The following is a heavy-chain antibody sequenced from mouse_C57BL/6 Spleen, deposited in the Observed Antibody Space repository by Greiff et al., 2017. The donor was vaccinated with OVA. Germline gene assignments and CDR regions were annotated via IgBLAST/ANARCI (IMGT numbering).Heavy chain of an antibody. CDR3: TRDSNYVLKAMDY. CDR2: IDPETGGT. D-gene: IGHD2-5*01. V-gene: IGHV1-15*01. CDR1: GYTFTDYE. Sequence: VQLVESGAELVRPGASVTLSCKASGYTFTDYEMHWVKQTPVHGLEWIGAIDPETGGTAYNQKFKGKAILTADKSSSTAYMELRSPTSEDSAVYYCTRDSNYVLKAMDYWGQGTSVTVSS. J-gene: IGHJ4*01.